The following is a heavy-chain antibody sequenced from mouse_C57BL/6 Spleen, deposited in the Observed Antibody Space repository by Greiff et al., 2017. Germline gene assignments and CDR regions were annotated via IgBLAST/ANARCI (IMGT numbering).Heavy chain of an antibody. Sequence: QVQLKESGPELVKPGASVKISCKASGYAFSSSWMNWVKQRPGKGLEWIGRIYPGDGDTNYNGKFKGKATLTADKSSSTAYMQLSSLTSEDSAVYFCASYDPTFAYWGQGTLVTVSA. CDR2: IYPGDGDT. D-gene: IGHD2-3*01. J-gene: IGHJ3*01. CDR1: GYAFSSSW. CDR3: ASYDPTFAY. V-gene: IGHV1-82*01.